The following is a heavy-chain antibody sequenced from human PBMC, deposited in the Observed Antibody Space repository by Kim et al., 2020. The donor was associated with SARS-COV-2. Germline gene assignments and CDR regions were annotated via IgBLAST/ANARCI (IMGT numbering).Heavy chain of an antibody. CDR1: GYTFTGYY. D-gene: IGHD6-13*01. Sequence: ASVKVSCKASGYTFTGYYMHWVRQAPGQGLEWMGWINPNSGGTNYAQKFQGRVTMTRDTSISTAYMELSRLRSDDTAVYYCARDLRSSSWYGKNWFDPWGQGTLVTVSS. CDR3: ARDLRSSSWYGKNWFDP. J-gene: IGHJ5*02. V-gene: IGHV1-2*02. CDR2: INPNSGGT.